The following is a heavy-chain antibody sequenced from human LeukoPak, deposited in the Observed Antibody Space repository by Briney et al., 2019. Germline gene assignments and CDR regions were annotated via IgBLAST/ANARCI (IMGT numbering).Heavy chain of an antibody. D-gene: IGHD6-19*01. V-gene: IGHV1-18*01. CDR1: GYTFTSYG. J-gene: IGHJ6*02. CDR3: ARDLNRSGWFHYVYYYYGMHV. Sequence: ASVKVSCKASGYTFTSYGISWVRQAPGQGLGWMGWISAYKGKTNYAQKLQGRVTMTTDTSTSTAYMELKSLRSNDTPVYYCARDLNRSGWFHYVYYYYGMHVWGQGTTVNVSS. CDR2: ISAYKGKT.